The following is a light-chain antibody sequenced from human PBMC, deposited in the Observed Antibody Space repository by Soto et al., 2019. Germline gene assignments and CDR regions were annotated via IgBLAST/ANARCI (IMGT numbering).Light chain of an antibody. CDR3: QQYQNLWT. J-gene: IGKJ1*01. CDR1: QDIVNW. V-gene: IGKV1-12*01. Sequence: IQMTQSPSSLSAAVVDRVLITCRASQDIVNWLAWYQQTPGKAPKLLIYAASSLQSGVPSRFSGSGSGTDFTLTISSLQPEDFALYYCQQYQNLWTFGQGTKVDI. CDR2: AAS.